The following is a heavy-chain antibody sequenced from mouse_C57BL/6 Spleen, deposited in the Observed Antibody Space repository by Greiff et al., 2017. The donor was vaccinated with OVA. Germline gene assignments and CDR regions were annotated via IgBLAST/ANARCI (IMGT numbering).Heavy chain of an antibody. CDR3: ARTVVATPAWFAY. CDR2: IDPANGNT. D-gene: IGHD1-1*01. Sequence: VQLKQSVAELVRPGASVKLSCTASGFNIKNTYMHWVKQRPEQGPEWIGRIDPANGNTKYAPKFQGKATITADTSSNTAYLQLSSLTSEDTAIYYCARTVVATPAWFAYWGQGTLVTVSA. CDR1: GFNIKNTY. V-gene: IGHV14-3*01. J-gene: IGHJ3*01.